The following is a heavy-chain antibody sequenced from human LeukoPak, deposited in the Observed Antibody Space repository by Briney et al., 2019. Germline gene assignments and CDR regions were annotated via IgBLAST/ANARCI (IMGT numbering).Heavy chain of an antibody. V-gene: IGHV4-59*08. D-gene: IGHD3-10*01. CDR2: ICYSGST. Sequence: PSETLSLTCTVSGGSISSYYWSWIRQPPGKGLEWIGYICYSGSTNYNPSLKSRVTISVDTSKNQFSLKLSSVTAADTAVYYCARGDYGSGSYYGGWGQGTLVTVSS. J-gene: IGHJ4*02. CDR1: GGSISSYY. CDR3: ARGDYGSGSYYGG.